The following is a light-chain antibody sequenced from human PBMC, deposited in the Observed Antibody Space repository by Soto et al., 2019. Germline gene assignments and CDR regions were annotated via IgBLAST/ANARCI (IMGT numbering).Light chain of an antibody. J-gene: IGKJ4*01. Sequence: ESVLTQSPGTLSLSPGERATLSCRASQSVSSNHLAWYQQKRGQPPRLLIYGASSRATGTPGRFSGSGSGADFTLTISRLEPEDFAVYYCQQYGSSPLTFGGGTKVEIK. CDR2: GAS. V-gene: IGKV3-20*01. CDR3: QQYGSSPLT. CDR1: QSVSSNH.